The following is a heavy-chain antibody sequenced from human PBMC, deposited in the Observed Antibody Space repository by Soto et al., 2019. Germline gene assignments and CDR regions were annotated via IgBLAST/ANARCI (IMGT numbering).Heavy chain of an antibody. J-gene: IGHJ4*02. CDR1: GFTFSPCA. V-gene: IGHV3-23*01. Sequence: EVQLLESGGGLVQPGGSLRLSCAASGFTFSPCAMNWVRQAPGKGLKWVSGISGSGGSSHYADSVRGRFTISRDNSKNTLFLQMNSLGAEDTAVYYCAKAALYYDSSGYSDSRYYFDSWGQGTLVTVSS. D-gene: IGHD3-22*01. CDR2: ISGSGGSS. CDR3: AKAALYYDSSGYSDSRYYFDS.